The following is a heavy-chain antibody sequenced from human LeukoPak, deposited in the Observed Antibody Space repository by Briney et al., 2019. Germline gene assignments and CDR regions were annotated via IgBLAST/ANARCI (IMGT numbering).Heavy chain of an antibody. Sequence: GGSLGLSCAASGFTFSSYSMNWVRQAPGKGLEWVSSISSSGSYIYYADSVKGRFTISRDNANESLYLQLNSLRAEDTAVYFCAREPIYGLNFDYWGQGTLVTVSS. J-gene: IGHJ4*02. CDR1: GFTFSSYS. V-gene: IGHV3-21*01. CDR3: AREPIYGLNFDY. D-gene: IGHD2/OR15-2a*01. CDR2: ISSSGSYI.